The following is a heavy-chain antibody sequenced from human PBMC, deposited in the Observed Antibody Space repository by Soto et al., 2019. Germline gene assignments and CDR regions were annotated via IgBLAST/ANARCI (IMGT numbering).Heavy chain of an antibody. D-gene: IGHD2-2*01. J-gene: IGHJ4*02. CDR2: IYYSGST. Sequence: TLSLTCAVSGGSISSGGYYWSWIRQHPGKGLEWIGYIYYSGSTYYNPSLKSRVTISVDTSKNQFSLKLSSVTAADTAVYYCARDHQEMGYFDYWGQGTLVTVSS. CDR3: ARDHQEMGYFDY. CDR1: GGSISSGGYY. V-gene: IGHV4-31*11.